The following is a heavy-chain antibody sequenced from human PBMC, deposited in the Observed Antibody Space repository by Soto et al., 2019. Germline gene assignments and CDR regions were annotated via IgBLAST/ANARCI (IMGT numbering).Heavy chain of an antibody. V-gene: IGHV3-23*01. Sequence: GGSLRLSCAASGFTFSSYGMSWVRQAPGKGLEWVSSISGSGGSTYYADSVKGRFTISRDNSKNTLYLQMNSLRAEDTAVYYCAKASAPGGTYFPLWFWGQGTLVTVSS. D-gene: IGHD1-26*01. J-gene: IGHJ4*02. CDR1: GFTFSSYG. CDR2: ISGSGGST. CDR3: AKASAPGGTYFPLWF.